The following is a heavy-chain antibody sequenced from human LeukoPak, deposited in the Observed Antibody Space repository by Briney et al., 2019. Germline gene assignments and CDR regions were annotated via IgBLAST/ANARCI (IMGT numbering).Heavy chain of an antibody. V-gene: IGHV3-30*02. CDR1: GFTFSSYG. D-gene: IGHD3-22*01. CDR2: IRYDGTNT. J-gene: IGHJ4*02. CDR3: AKGYYFDSSGYLNIEY. Sequence: GGSLRLSCAASGFTFSSYGMHWVRQAPGKGLEWVTFIRYDGTNTYYADSVKGRFTISRDNSKNTLYLQMNSLRAEDTAVYYCAKGYYFDSSGYLNIEYWGRGTLVTVSS.